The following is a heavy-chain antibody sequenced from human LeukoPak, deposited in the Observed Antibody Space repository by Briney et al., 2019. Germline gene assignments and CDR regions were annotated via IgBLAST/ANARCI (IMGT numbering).Heavy chain of an antibody. CDR1: GFAFSNYA. V-gene: IGHV3-23*01. D-gene: IGHD2-8*01. J-gene: IGHJ4*02. CDR2: ISGFNT. CDR3: AKDVCTSPRCLLYFDT. Sequence: PGGSLRLSCTTSGFAFSNYAMNWVRQAPEKGTEWVSGISGFNTYYADSVKGRFTIFRDNSKNVLYLQMDRLRAEDTAVYSCAKDVCTSPRCLLYFDTWGQGTLVTVSS.